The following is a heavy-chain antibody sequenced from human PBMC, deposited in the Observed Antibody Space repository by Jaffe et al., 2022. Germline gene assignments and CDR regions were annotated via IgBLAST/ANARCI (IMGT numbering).Heavy chain of an antibody. V-gene: IGHV3-30*18. D-gene: IGHD3-3*01. J-gene: IGHJ4*02. CDR2: VAFDGSVK. CDR3: AKEDDSDAGSGFTNAFYFDS. CDR1: GFNFIHYG. Sequence: QVQLVESGGGVVQPGKSLRLSCAASGFNFIHYGMHWVRQAPGKGLEWVAVVAFDGSVKNYADSVKGRFTVSRDNSKSTLYLEMNNLRSEDTAVYYCAKEDDSDAGSGFTNAFYFDSWGQGTLVTVSS.